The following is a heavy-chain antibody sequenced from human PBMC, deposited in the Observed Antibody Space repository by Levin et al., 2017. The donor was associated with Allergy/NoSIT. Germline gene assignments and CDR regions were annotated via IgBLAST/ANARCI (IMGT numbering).Heavy chain of an antibody. D-gene: IGHD3-3*01. CDR3: ARVEDVAGDFWSGSRDY. Sequence: ASVKVSCKASGYTFTSYGISWVRQAPGQGLEWMGWISAYNGNTNYAQKLQGRVTMTTDTSTSTAYMELRSLRSDDTAVYYCARVEDVAGDFWSGSRDYWGQGTLVTVSS. CDR2: ISAYNGNT. J-gene: IGHJ4*02. CDR1: GYTFTSYG. V-gene: IGHV1-18*01.